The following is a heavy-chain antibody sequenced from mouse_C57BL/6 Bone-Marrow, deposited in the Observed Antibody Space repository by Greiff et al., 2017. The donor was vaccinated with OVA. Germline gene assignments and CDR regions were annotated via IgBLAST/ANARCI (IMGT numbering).Heavy chain of an antibody. CDR3: ARRATLSMDY. V-gene: IGHV1-66*01. CDR1: GYSFTSYY. Sequence: VQLQQSGPELVKPGASVKISCKASGYSFTSYYIHWVKQRPGQGLEWIGWIYPGSGNTKYNEKFKGKATLTADTSSSTAYMQLSSLTSEDSAVYYCARRATLSMDYWGQGTSVTVSS. D-gene: IGHD3-1*01. J-gene: IGHJ4*01. CDR2: IYPGSGNT.